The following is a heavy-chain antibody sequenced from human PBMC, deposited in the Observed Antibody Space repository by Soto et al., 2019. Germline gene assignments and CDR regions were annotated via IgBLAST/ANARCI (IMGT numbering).Heavy chain of an antibody. CDR1: GGTFSSYT. Sequence: SVKVSCKASGGTFSSYTISWVRQAPGQGLEWMGRIIPILGIANYAQKFQGRVTITADKSTSTAYMELSSLRSEDTAVYYCARLAAVAGTSDYWGQGTLVTVSS. CDR3: ARLAAVAGTSDY. CDR2: IIPILGIA. V-gene: IGHV1-69*02. J-gene: IGHJ4*02. D-gene: IGHD6-19*01.